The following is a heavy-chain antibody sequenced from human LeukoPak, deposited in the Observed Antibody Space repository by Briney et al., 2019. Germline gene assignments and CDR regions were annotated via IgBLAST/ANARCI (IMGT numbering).Heavy chain of an antibody. V-gene: IGHV4-61*08. J-gene: IGHJ4*02. CDR2: IYYSGST. CDR3: ARGYSSSWNYLDY. CDR1: GGSISSGGYY. Sequence: SETLSLTCTVSGGSISSGGYYWSWIRQHPGKGLEWIGYIYYSGSTNYNPSLKSRVTISVDTSKKQFSLKVSSVTAADTAVYYCARGYSSSWNYLDYWGQGTLVTVSS. D-gene: IGHD6-13*01.